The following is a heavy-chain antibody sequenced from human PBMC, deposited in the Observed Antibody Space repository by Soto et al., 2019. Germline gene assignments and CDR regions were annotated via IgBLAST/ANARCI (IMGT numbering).Heavy chain of an antibody. Sequence: PGGSLRLSCAASGFTFSSYGMHWVRQAPGKGLEWVAVISYDGSNKYYADSVKGRFTISRDNSKNTLYLQMNSLRAEDTAVYYCEKGLWFGNLPAYFDYWGQGTLVTVSS. CDR1: GFTFSSYG. CDR3: EKGLWFGNLPAYFDY. J-gene: IGHJ4*02. V-gene: IGHV3-30*18. D-gene: IGHD3-10*01. CDR2: ISYDGSNK.